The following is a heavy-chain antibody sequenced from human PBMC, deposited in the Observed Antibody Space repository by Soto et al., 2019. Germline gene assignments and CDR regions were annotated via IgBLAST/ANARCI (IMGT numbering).Heavy chain of an antibody. Sequence: SVQVSCKASGYTFTSYGISWVRPAPGQGLEWMGWISAYNGNTNYAQKLQGRVTMTTDTSTSTAYMELRSLRSDDTAVYYCARMGMYVTIFGVVTTNPLYYYGMDVWGQGTTVTV. CDR2: ISAYNGNT. V-gene: IGHV1-18*04. D-gene: IGHD3-3*01. CDR1: GYTFTSYG. J-gene: IGHJ6*02. CDR3: ARMGMYVTIFGVVTTNPLYYYGMDV.